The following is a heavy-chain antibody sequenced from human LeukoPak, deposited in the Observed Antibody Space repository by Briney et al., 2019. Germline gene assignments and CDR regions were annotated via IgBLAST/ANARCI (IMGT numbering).Heavy chain of an antibody. Sequence: SETLSLTCTVSGGSINSYYWSWIRQPPGKGLEWIGYIYYSETINYNPSLTSRATISLDTSKNQVSLKLTSVTAADTAVYYCVRVGGASSILSAFDIWGQGAMVTVSS. V-gene: IGHV4-59*01. CDR2: IYYSETI. CDR1: GGSINSYY. CDR3: VRVGGASSILSAFDI. J-gene: IGHJ3*02. D-gene: IGHD6-6*01.